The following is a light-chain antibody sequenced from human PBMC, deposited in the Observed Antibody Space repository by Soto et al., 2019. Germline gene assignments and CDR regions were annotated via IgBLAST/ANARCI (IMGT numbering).Light chain of an antibody. CDR1: SSDVGNYDR. Sequence: QSALTQPPSVSGSPGQSVTIPCTGTSSDVGNYDRVSRYHQAPGTAPKLMIYEVSNRPSGVPDRFSGSKSGNTASLSISGLQAEDEGDYYCRSYTTSTARFVFGTGTKVTVL. V-gene: IGLV2-18*02. CDR2: EVS. J-gene: IGLJ1*01. CDR3: RSYTTSTARFV.